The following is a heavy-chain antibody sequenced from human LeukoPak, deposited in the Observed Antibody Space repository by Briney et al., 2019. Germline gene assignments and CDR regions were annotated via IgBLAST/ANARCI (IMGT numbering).Heavy chain of an antibody. D-gene: IGHD3-9*01. Sequence: ASVKVSCKASGYTFTGYYMHWVRQAPGQGLEWMGWINPNSGGTNYAQKFQGRVTMTRDTSISTAYMELSRLRSDDTAVYYCAIRSEYDILTGYYLWYFDLWGRGTLVTVSS. CDR3: AIRSEYDILTGYYLWYFDL. V-gene: IGHV1-2*02. J-gene: IGHJ2*01. CDR1: GYTFTGYY. CDR2: INPNSGGT.